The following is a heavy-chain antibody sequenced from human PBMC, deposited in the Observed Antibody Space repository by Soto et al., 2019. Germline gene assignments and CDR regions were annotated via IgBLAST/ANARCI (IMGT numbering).Heavy chain of an antibody. Sequence: ASVKVSCKASGYTFTSYGISWVRQAPGQGLEWMGWISAYNGNTNYAQKLQGRVTMTTDTSTSTAYMELRSLRSDDTAVYYCARVNCRSTSCYTSFDPWGQGTLVTVSS. J-gene: IGHJ5*02. V-gene: IGHV1-18*01. D-gene: IGHD2-2*02. CDR3: ARVNCRSTSCYTSFDP. CDR2: ISAYNGNT. CDR1: GYTFTSYG.